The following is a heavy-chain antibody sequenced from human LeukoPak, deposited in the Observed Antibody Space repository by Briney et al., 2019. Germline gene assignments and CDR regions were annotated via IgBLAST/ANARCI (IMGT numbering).Heavy chain of an antibody. J-gene: IGHJ4*02. V-gene: IGHV3-49*03. CDR3: TRDRIMTDF. CDR2: IRNKASGGTT. CDR1: GFTFGDYA. Sequence: GGSLRLSCTASGFTFGDYALSWFRQAPGKGLEWVSFIRNKASGGTTEHAASVRGRFTTSRDDSKSIAYLQMNSLKTEDTALYYCTRDRIMTDFWGQGTLVTVSS. D-gene: IGHD2-15*01.